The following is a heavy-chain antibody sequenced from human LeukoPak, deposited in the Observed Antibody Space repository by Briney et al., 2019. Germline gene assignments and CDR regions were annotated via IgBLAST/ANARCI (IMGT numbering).Heavy chain of an antibody. Sequence: SETLSLTCTVSGGSISHYYWSWIRQPAGKGLEWIGRISTSGSTNYNPSLKSRVTMSVDSSKNQFSLKLSSVTAADTAVYYCARFDPGVSDASFDYWGQGTLVTVSS. CDR1: GGSISHYY. D-gene: IGHD2-15*01. CDR2: ISTSGST. J-gene: IGHJ4*02. V-gene: IGHV4-4*07. CDR3: ARFDPGVSDASFDY.